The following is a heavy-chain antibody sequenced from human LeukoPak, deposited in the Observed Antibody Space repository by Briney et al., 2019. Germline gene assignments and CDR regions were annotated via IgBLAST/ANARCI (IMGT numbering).Heavy chain of an antibody. J-gene: IGHJ4*02. Sequence: GWSLRLSCAASGFTFSSYGMHWVRQAPGKGLEWVAVIWYDGSNKYYADSVKGRFTISRDNSKNTLYLQMNSLRAEDTAVYYCARPSGGSSWYYFDYWGQGTLVTVSS. CDR2: IWYDGSNK. V-gene: IGHV3-33*01. D-gene: IGHD6-13*01. CDR1: GFTFSSYG. CDR3: ARPSGGSSWYYFDY.